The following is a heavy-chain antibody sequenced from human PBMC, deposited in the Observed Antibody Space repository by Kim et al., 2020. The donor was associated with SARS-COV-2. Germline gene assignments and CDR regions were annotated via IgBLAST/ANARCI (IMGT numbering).Heavy chain of an antibody. CDR3: ARDRALSSGYYNDAFDI. D-gene: IGHD3-22*01. CDR2: IYYSGST. CDR1: GGSISSYF. Sequence: SETLSLTCTVSGGSISSYFWSWIRQPPGKGLEWIGYIYYSGSTNKNPSLKRRVTMSVDTSKNQFSLKLSSVTAADTAVYYCARDRALSSGYYNDAFDIWGQGTMVTVSS. V-gene: IGHV4-59*01. J-gene: IGHJ3*02.